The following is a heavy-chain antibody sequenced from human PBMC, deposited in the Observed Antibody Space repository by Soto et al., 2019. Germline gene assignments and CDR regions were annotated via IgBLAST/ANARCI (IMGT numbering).Heavy chain of an antibody. CDR3: ARRLHYGSGSDYFDH. Sequence: QITLMESGPTLVKSTQTLTLTCTFSGFSLSTSGVGVGWIRQPPGKPLEWLVVVYWDGDKRHSPSLKNRLTITKDTSKKQVVLTITNMDPVDTATYYCARRLHYGSGSDYFDHWGQGTLVTVSS. CDR1: GFSLSTSGVG. J-gene: IGHJ4*02. CDR2: VYWDGDK. V-gene: IGHV2-5*02. D-gene: IGHD3-10*01.